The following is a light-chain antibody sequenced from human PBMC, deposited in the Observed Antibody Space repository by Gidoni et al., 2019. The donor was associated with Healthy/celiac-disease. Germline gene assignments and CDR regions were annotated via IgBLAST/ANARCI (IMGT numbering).Light chain of an antibody. CDR3: QSADSSGTYV. CDR1: ALPKQY. V-gene: IGLV3-25*03. CDR2: KDS. Sequence: SYELTPPPSVSVSPGQTARITCSGDALPKQYAYWYQQKPGQAPVLVIYKDSERPSGIPERFSGSSAGTTVTLTISGVQAEDEADYYCQSADSSGTYVFGTGTKFTVL. J-gene: IGLJ1*01.